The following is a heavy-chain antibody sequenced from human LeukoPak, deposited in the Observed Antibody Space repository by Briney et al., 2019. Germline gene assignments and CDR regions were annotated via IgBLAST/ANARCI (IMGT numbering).Heavy chain of an antibody. CDR3: ARASGGDGSGSL. D-gene: IGHD3-10*01. CDR1: GGSISGYY. J-gene: IGHJ4*02. Sequence: SETLSLTRTVSGGSISGYYWSWVRQPPWKGLEWIGYIYYSGSPDYNPSLTSRVTISVDTSKNQFSLNLSSVTAADTAMYYCARASGGDGSGSLWGQGTLVTVSS. V-gene: IGHV4-59*01. CDR2: IYYSGSP.